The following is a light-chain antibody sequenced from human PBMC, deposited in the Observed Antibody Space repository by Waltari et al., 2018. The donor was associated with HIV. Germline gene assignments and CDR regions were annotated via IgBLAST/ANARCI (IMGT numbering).Light chain of an antibody. V-gene: IGLV2-14*01. CDR3: TSYTTTNTWV. CDR1: DTDVGTYNY. CDR2: EVR. J-gene: IGLJ3*02. Sequence: QSALTQPASVSGSPGQSITISCTGTDTDVGTYNYVSWFQHHPGKAPKLIISEVRNRPSGVSHRFSGSKSGNTASLIISGLQAEDEASYYCTSYTTTNTWVFGGGTNLTVL.